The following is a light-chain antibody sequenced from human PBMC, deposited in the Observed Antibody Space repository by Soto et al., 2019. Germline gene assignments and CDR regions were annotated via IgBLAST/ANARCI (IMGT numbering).Light chain of an antibody. CDR3: KKYNIWAPFQT. CDR1: QSVATN. J-gene: IGKJ1*01. Sequence: ELVMTQSPATLSVSPGDGATLSCRASQSVATNVAWYQQKPGQAPRLLIYGASTRATGIPARFSGSGSGTEFTPPISSLQFEDFAVYYCKKYNIWAPFQTFAQGPKADTK. V-gene: IGKV3-15*01. CDR2: GAS.